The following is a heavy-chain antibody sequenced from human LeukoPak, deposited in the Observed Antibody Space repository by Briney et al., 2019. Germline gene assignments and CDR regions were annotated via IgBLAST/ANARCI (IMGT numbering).Heavy chain of an antibody. J-gene: IGHJ5*02. CDR1: GFTFSTFA. CDR3: AKDAPNRYCTNGVCPGNWFDP. D-gene: IGHD2-8*01. Sequence: GGSLRLSCVASGFTFSTFAMNWVRQAPGKGLEWVSTISETGRSTYYADSVKGRFTISRDNSKNTLYLQMNSLRAEDTAVYYCAKDAPNRYCTNGVCPGNWFDPWGQGTLVTVSS. CDR2: ISETGRST. V-gene: IGHV3-23*01.